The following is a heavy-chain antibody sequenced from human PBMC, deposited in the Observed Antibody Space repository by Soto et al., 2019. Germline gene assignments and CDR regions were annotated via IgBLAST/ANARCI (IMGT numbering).Heavy chain of an antibody. CDR3: ARLDGTMVRGVTYYFDY. Sequence: QLQLQESGPGLVKPSETLSLTCTVSGGSISSSSYYWGWIRQPPGKGLEWIGSIYYSGSTYYNPSLKSRGTIYVDASKNQFSLKLSSVTAADTAAYYCARLDGTMVRGVTYYFDYWGQGTLVTVSS. V-gene: IGHV4-39*01. CDR2: IYYSGST. CDR1: GGSISSSSYY. J-gene: IGHJ4*02. D-gene: IGHD3-10*01.